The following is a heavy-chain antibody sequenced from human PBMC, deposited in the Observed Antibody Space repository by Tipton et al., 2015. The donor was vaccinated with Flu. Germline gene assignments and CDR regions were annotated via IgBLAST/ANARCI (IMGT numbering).Heavy chain of an antibody. CDR1: GGSISSGRYY. D-gene: IGHD6-19*01. CDR3: ARDYSSYWSYNWFDP. CDR2: INTTGST. Sequence: TCTVSGGSISSGRYYWSWIRQPAGKGLEWIGRINTTGSTNYNPSLKSRLTISADTAKNQFFLRLTSVTAADSAVYYCARDYSSYWSYNWFDPWGQGTLVTVSS. V-gene: IGHV4-61*02. J-gene: IGHJ5*02.